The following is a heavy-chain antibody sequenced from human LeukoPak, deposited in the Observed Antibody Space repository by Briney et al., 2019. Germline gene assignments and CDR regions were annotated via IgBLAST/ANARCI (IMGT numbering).Heavy chain of an antibody. CDR1: GFTFSSYS. J-gene: IGHJ6*02. D-gene: IGHD1-1*01. CDR2: ISSSSSYI. Sequence: GGSLRLSCAASGFTFSSYSMNWVRQAPGKGLEWVSSISSSSSYIYYADSVKGRFTISRDNAKNSLYLQMNSLGAEDTAVYYCARDWYNWNDDYYYGMDVWGQGTTVTVSS. CDR3: ARDWYNWNDDYYYGMDV. V-gene: IGHV3-21*01.